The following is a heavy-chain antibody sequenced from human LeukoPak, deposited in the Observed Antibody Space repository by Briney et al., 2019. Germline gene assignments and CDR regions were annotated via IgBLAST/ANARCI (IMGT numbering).Heavy chain of an antibody. CDR3: ARGEHSVDS. CDR1: GGAIRSHY. CDR2: IYSSGYT. Sequence: SETLSLTCTVSGGAIRSHYWNWIRQPAGKGLECIGRIYSSGYTNDNPFLKSRITLSVDMSKTQFSLRLNSVPAADTAVYYCARGEHSVDSWGQGMLVTVSS. V-gene: IGHV4-4*07. D-gene: IGHD1/OR15-1a*01. J-gene: IGHJ4*02.